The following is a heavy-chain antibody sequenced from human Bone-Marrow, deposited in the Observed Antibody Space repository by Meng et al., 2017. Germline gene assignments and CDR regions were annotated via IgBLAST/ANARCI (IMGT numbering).Heavy chain of an antibody. CDR2: IYYSGSP. D-gene: IGHD3-3*01. Sequence: QLQLQESGPGLVKPSETRSLTCTVAGGSISSSSYYWGWIRQPPGKGLEWIGSIYYSGSPYYNPSLKSRVTISVDTSKNQFSLKLSSVTAADTAVYYCARQGFLEWLLYRGNWFDPWGQGTLVTVSS. CDR1: GGSISSSSYY. J-gene: IGHJ5*02. V-gene: IGHV4-39*01. CDR3: ARQGFLEWLLYRGNWFDP.